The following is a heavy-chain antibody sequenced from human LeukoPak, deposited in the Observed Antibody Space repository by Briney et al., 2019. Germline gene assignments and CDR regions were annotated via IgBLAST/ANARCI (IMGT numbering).Heavy chain of an antibody. Sequence: GGSLRLSCAASGFTVSSNYMSWVRQAPGKGLEWVSVIYSGGSTYYADSVKGRFTISRDNSKNTLYLQMNSLRAEDTAVYYCARAYGSGSYYGGYWGQGTLVTVSS. V-gene: IGHV3-66*01. CDR1: GFTVSSNY. CDR3: ARAYGSGSYYGGY. D-gene: IGHD3-10*01. CDR2: IYSGGST. J-gene: IGHJ4*02.